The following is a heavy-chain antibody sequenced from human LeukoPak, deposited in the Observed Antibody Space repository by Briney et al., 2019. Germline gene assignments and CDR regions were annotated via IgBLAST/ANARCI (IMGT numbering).Heavy chain of an antibody. J-gene: IGHJ4*02. V-gene: IGHV3-30*18. CDR1: GFTFSSYG. Sequence: GRSLRLSCAASGFTFSSYGMRWVRQAPGKGLEWVAVISYDRSNKYYADSVKGRFTISRDNSKNTLYLQMNSLRAEDTAVYYCAKVRYCSSTSCYTAFDYWGQGTLVTVSS. D-gene: IGHD2-2*02. CDR2: ISYDRSNK. CDR3: AKVRYCSSTSCYTAFDY.